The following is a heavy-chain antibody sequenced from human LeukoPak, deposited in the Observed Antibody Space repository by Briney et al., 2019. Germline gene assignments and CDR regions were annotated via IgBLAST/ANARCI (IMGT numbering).Heavy chain of an antibody. CDR2: ISAYNGNT. Sequence: ASVKVSCKASGYTFTSYGISWVRQAPGQGLEWMGWISAYNGNTNYAQKLQGRVTMTTDTSTSAAYMELRSLRSDDTAVYYCARDPKHYDSSGYDRLDYWGQGTLVTVSS. CDR3: ARDPKHYDSSGYDRLDY. D-gene: IGHD3-22*01. CDR1: GYTFTSYG. V-gene: IGHV1-18*01. J-gene: IGHJ4*02.